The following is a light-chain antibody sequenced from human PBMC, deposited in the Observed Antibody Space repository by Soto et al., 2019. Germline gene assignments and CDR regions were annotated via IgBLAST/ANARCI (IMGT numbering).Light chain of an antibody. Sequence: DIQMTQSPSSLSASVGDRVTITCRASQDITNYLAWYQEKPGKVPKLLIFGASTLQSGVPSRFSGSGSGTDFTLTISSLQPEDFATYYCQQYDGAPLTFGGGTKVDIK. J-gene: IGKJ4*01. CDR2: GAS. V-gene: IGKV1-27*01. CDR1: QDITNY. CDR3: QQYDGAPLT.